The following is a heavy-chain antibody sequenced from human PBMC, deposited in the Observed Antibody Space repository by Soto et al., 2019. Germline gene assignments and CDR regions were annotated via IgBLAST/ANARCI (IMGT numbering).Heavy chain of an antibody. Sequence: PSETLSLTCGVYDGSFSNNYWTWFRQPPGKGLEWIGEISPSGTTKYIPPLKSRVTIPLDTSKMHSSLKVTSVTAADTAVYYCATSLWFGTQPEIWGQGTLVTVSS. D-gene: IGHD3-10*01. V-gene: IGHV4-34*01. CDR1: DGSFSNNY. CDR2: ISPSGTT. J-gene: IGHJ4*02. CDR3: ATSLWFGTQPEI.